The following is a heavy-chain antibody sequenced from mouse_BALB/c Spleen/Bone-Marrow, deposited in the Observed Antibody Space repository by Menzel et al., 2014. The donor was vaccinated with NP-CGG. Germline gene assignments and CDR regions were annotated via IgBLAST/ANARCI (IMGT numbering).Heavy chain of an antibody. Sequence: QVQLQQSGAELVKPGASVKLSCKASGYTFTSYWMHWVKQRPGQGLEWIGEINPSNGRTNYNEKFKSKATLTVGKSSSTAYMQLSSLTSEDSAVYYCASYYGNYAYWGQGTLVTVSA. D-gene: IGHD2-1*01. CDR1: GYTFTSYW. J-gene: IGHJ3*01. V-gene: IGHV1S81*02. CDR2: INPSNGRT. CDR3: ASYYGNYAY.